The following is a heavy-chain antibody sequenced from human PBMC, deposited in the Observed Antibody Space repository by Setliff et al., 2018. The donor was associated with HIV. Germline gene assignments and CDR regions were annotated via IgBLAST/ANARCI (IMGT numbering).Heavy chain of an antibody. CDR2: IFTNGAT. J-gene: IGHJ4*02. V-gene: IGHV4-4*07. CDR1: GDSFSGYY. Sequence: SETLSLTCSVSGDSFSGYYWNWIRQPAGKGLEWIGRIFTNGATSYNPSLRNRVTISVDTSKNQFSLKLSSVTAADTAVYYCARTSEYDFGLTRYLDYWGQGTLVTVSS. CDR3: ARTSEYDFGLTRYLDY. D-gene: IGHD3-3*01.